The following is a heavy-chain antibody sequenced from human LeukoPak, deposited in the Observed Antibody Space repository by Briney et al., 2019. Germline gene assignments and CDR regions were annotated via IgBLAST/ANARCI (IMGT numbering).Heavy chain of an antibody. V-gene: IGHV1-69*05. J-gene: IGHJ6*03. CDR1: GGTFSSYA. CDR3: ARGMVDWGLPSGLWYYMDV. CDR2: IIPIFGTA. D-gene: IGHD7-27*01. Sequence: GASVKVSCKASGGTFSSYAISWVRQAPGQGLEWMGGIIPIFGTANYAQKFQGRVTITTDESTSTAYMELSSLRSEDTAVYYCARGMVDWGLPSGLWYYMDVWGKGTTVTVSS.